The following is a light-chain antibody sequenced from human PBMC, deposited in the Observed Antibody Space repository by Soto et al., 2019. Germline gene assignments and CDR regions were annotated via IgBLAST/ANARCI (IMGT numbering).Light chain of an antibody. J-gene: IGKJ5*01. CDR2: AAS. CDR1: QAISNW. Sequence: DIQMPQSPSSVSASVGDRVTITCRASQAISNWVAWYQQKPGKAPKLLIYAASSLQSGVLSRFSGSGSGTDFSLNINGLRPEDVATYYCQQANSYPITFGRGTRLEIK. V-gene: IGKV1D-12*01. CDR3: QQANSYPIT.